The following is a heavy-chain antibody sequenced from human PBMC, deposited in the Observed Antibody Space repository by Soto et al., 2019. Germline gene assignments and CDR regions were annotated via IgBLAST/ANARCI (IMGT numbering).Heavy chain of an antibody. D-gene: IGHD6-13*01. CDR3: ARELSAAGFVREAYGMDV. CDR2: INTSGGST. Sequence: QVQLVQSGAEVKKPGASVKVSCKASGYTFTSYYMHWVRQAPGQGLEWMGIINTSGGSTSYAQKFQGIYTMTRDTSTSTFYMVLTSLRSEDTAVYYCARELSAAGFVREAYGMDVWGQGTTVTVSS. J-gene: IGHJ6*02. V-gene: IGHV1-46*01. CDR1: GYTFTSYY.